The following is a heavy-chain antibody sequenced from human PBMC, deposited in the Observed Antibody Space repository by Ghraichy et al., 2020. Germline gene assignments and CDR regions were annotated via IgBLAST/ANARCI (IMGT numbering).Heavy chain of an antibody. CDR1: GYTFSSYA. CDR3: AREIYSRNWDAFDF. CDR2: TNPGDRST. D-gene: IGHD6-13*01. V-gene: IGHV1-3*01. J-gene: IGHJ3*01. Sequence: ASVKVSCETSGYTFSSYAMHWVRQAPGQRLEWMGWTNPGDRSTKYSQKFEGRVTMSCDTSAKTVYMELTSLRSEDTAVYYCAREIYSRNWDAFDFWGQGTKVTVSS.